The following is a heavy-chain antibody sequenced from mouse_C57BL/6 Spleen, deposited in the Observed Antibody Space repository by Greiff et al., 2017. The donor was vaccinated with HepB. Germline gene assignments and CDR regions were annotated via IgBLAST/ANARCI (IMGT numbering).Heavy chain of an antibody. D-gene: IGHD3-1*01. J-gene: IGHJ2*01. CDR2: ISSGSSTI. CDR3: ARLGTREEKNYFDY. Sequence: EVKLMESGGGLVKPGGSLKLSCAASGFTFSDYGMHWVRQAPEKGLEWVAYISSGSSTIYYADTVKGRFTISRDNAKNTLFLQMTSLRSEDTAMYYCARLGTREEKNYFDYWGQGTTLTVSS. CDR1: GFTFSDYG. V-gene: IGHV5-17*01.